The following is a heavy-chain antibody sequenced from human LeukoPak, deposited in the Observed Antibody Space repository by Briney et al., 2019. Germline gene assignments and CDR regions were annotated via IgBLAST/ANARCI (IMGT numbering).Heavy chain of an antibody. CDR2: ISAYNGNT. CDR1: GYTFTSYG. J-gene: IGHJ5*02. V-gene: IGHV1-18*01. CDR3: ARDLGIVAGHWFDP. Sequence: RASVKVSFTASGYTFTSYGISWVRQAPGQGLEWMGWISAYNGNTNYAQKLQGRVTMTTDTSTSTAYMELRSLRSDDTAVYYCARDLGIVAGHWFDPWGQGTLVTVSS. D-gene: IGHD6-19*01.